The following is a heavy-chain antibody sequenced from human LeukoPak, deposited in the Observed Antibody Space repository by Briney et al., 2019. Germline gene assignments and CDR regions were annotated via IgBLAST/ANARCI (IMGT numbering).Heavy chain of an antibody. CDR2: ISYDGSDK. CDR3: ARANYYDSSGQY. CDR1: GFSFSSYW. Sequence: GGSLRLSCAASGFSFSSYWMSWVRQVPGKGLEWVAVISYDGSDKYYADSVKGRFTISRDNSKNTLYLQMNSLRAEDTAVYYCARANYYDSSGQYWGQGTLVTVSS. V-gene: IGHV3-30*03. D-gene: IGHD3-22*01. J-gene: IGHJ4*02.